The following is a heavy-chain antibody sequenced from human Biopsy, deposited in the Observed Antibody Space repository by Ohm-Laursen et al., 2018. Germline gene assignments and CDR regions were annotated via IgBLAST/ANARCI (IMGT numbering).Heavy chain of an antibody. V-gene: IGHV1-2*02. CDR2: INAKTGDT. Sequence: ASVKVSCKASGYTFTGYHVHWVRQAPGQGLEWLGWINAKTGDTNYAQKFQGRVTMTRDTSISTAYVDLSSLRSEDTAVYYCTRGGYYYDSLAYYYWLDPWGQGHWSPCPQ. CDR3: TRGGYYYDSLAYYYWLDP. D-gene: IGHD3-22*01. J-gene: IGHJ5*02. CDR1: GYTFTGYH.